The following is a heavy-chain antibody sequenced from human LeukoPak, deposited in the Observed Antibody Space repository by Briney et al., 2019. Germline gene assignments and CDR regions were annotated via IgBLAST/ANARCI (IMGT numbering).Heavy chain of an antibody. V-gene: IGHV5-51*01. Sequence: GESLKISCKGSGYSFTSYWIGWVRQMPGKGLEWMGIIYPGDSDTRYSPSFQGQVTISADKSISTAYLQWSSLKASDTAMYYCARLDYDSIASAVYYFDYWGQGTLVTVSS. CDR1: GYSFTSYW. CDR2: IYPGDSDT. D-gene: IGHD3-22*01. CDR3: ARLDYDSIASAVYYFDY. J-gene: IGHJ4*02.